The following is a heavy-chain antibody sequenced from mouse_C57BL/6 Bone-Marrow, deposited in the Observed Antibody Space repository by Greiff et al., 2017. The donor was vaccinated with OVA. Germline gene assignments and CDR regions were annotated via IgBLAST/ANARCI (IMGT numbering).Heavy chain of an antibody. CDR3: ARVYYGSSPSFAY. V-gene: IGHV5-15*01. CDR2: ISNLAYSI. Sequence: EVKLQESGGGLVQPGGSLKLSCAASGFTFSDYGMAWVRQAPRKGPEWVAFISNLAYSIYYADTVTGRFTISRANAKNTLYLEMSSLRSEDTAMYYCARVYYGSSPSFAYWGQGPLVTVSA. J-gene: IGHJ3*01. CDR1: GFTFSDYG. D-gene: IGHD1-1*01.